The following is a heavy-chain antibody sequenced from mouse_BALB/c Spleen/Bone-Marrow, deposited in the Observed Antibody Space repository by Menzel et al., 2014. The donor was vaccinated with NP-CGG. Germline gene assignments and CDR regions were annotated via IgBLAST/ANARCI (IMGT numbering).Heavy chain of an antibody. CDR2: IYPGSGST. Sequence: VHLQQSEPELVKPGASVKISCKASGYTFTDYYINWVKQKPGQGLEWIGWIYPGSGSTKYNEKFKGKATLTVDTSSSTAYMQLSSLTSEDTAVYFCANLGRYAMDYWGQGTSVTVSS. J-gene: IGHJ4*01. D-gene: IGHD3-1*01. V-gene: IGHV1-84*02. CDR1: GYTFTDYY. CDR3: ANLGRYAMDY.